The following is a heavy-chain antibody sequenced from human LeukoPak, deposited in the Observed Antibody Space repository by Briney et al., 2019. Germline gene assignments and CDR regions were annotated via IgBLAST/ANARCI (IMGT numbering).Heavy chain of an antibody. CDR2: INHSGST. CDR1: GFTVSSNY. Sequence: GSLRLSCAASGFTVSSNYMSWVRQPPGKGLEWIGEINHSGSTNYNPSLKSRVTILVDTSKNQFSLKLSSVTAADTAVYYCARGHSPVTTKVSYFQDWGQATLLTVSS. V-gene: IGHV4-34*01. D-gene: IGHD4-17*01. CDR3: ARGHSPVTTKVSYFQD. J-gene: IGHJ1*01.